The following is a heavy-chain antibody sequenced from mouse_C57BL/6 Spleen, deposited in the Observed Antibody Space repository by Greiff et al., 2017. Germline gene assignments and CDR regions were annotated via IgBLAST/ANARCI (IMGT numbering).Heavy chain of an antibody. J-gene: IGHJ4*01. Sequence: QVQLQQPGAELVRPGTSVKLSCKASGYTFTSYWMHWVKQRPGQGLEWIGVIDPSDSYTNYNQKFKGKATLTVDTSSSTAYMQLSSLTSEDSAVYYCARSSPCYAMDYWGQGTSVTVSS. CDR2: IDPSDSYT. D-gene: IGHD6-2*01. V-gene: IGHV1-59*01. CDR1: GYTFTSYW. CDR3: ARSSPCYAMDY.